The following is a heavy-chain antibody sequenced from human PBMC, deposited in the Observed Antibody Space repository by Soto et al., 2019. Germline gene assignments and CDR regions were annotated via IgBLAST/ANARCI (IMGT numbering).Heavy chain of an antibody. CDR2: IIPIFGTA. CDR3: ASGLYDYVWGSYRPGDY. D-gene: IGHD3-16*02. CDR1: GGTFSSYA. Sequence: QVQLVQSGADVKKPGSSVKVSCKASGGTFSSYAISWVRQAPGQGLEWMGGIIPIFGTANYAQKFQGRVTITADKSTSTAYMELSSLRSEDTAVYYCASGLYDYVWGSYRPGDYWGQGTLVTVSS. V-gene: IGHV1-69*06. J-gene: IGHJ4*02.